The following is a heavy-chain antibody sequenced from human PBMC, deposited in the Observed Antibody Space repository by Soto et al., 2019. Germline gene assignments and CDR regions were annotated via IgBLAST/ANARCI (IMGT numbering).Heavy chain of an antibody. Sequence: GASVKVSCKASGYTFTSYGISWVRQAPGQGLEWMGWISAYNGNTNYAQKLQGRVTMTTDTSTSTAYMELRSLRSDDTAVYYCARGGHYDYVWGSYRPIDYWGQGTLVTVSS. CDR3: ARGGHYDYVWGSYRPIDY. CDR1: GYTFTSYG. V-gene: IGHV1-18*01. D-gene: IGHD3-16*02. CDR2: ISAYNGNT. J-gene: IGHJ4*02.